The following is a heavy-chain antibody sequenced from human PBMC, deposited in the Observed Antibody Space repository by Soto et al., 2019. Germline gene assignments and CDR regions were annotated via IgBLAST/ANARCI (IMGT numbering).Heavy chain of an antibody. CDR3: ARHSLALRKNNWFDP. Sequence: SETLSLTCTVSCDSIISSDFYWGWVRQPPGKGLEWIGSIFYLGSSYYNPSLKSRVTMSVDTSKNQFSLRLRSVTAADTALYFCARHSLALRKNNWFDPWGQGIMVT. D-gene: IGHD3-3*02. CDR1: CDSIISSDFY. J-gene: IGHJ5*02. CDR2: IFYLGSS. V-gene: IGHV4-39*01.